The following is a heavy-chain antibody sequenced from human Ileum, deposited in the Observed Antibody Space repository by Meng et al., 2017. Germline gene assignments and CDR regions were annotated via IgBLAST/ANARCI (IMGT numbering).Heavy chain of an antibody. CDR1: GGSVSSNIAA. CDR2: TYYRSKWYS. CDR3: ASGSGSLDY. D-gene: IGHD3-3*01. J-gene: IGHJ4*02. V-gene: IGHV6-1*01. Sequence: GPGLVKPPPPLSLPCAVSGGSVSSNIAAWNWIRQSPLRGLEWLGRTYYRSKWYSEYAVSVKSRISITPDTSKNQFSLQMNSVTPEDTAVYYCASGSGSLDYWGPGTLVTVSS.